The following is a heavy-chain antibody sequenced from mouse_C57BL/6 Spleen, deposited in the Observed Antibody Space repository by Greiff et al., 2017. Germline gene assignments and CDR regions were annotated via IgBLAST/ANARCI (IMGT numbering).Heavy chain of an antibody. CDR2: IYPSDSET. Sequence: VQLQQPGAELVRPGSSVKLSCKASGYTFTSYWMDWVKQRPGQGLEWIGNIYPSDSETHYNQKFKDKATLTVDKSSSTAYMQLSSLTSEDSAVYYCARYDGYSFDYWGQGTTLTVSS. J-gene: IGHJ2*01. D-gene: IGHD2-3*01. CDR1: GYTFTSYW. CDR3: ARYDGYSFDY. V-gene: IGHV1-61*01.